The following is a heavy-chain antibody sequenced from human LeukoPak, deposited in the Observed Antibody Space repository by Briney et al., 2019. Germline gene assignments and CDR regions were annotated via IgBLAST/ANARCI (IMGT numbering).Heavy chain of an antibody. Sequence: SVKVSCKASGGTFSSYAISWVRQAPGQGLEWMGGIIPIFGTANYAQKFQGRVTITTDESTSTAYMELSSLRSEDTAVYYCARDHHTYYYDGSGSIYWGQGTLVTVSS. D-gene: IGHD3-22*01. V-gene: IGHV1-69*05. J-gene: IGHJ4*02. CDR3: ARDHHTYYYDGSGSIY. CDR2: IIPIFGTA. CDR1: GGTFSSYA.